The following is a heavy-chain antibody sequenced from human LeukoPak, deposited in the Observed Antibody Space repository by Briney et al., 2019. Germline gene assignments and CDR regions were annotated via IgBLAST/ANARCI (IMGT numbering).Heavy chain of an antibody. J-gene: IGHJ4*02. D-gene: IGHD3-9*01. V-gene: IGHV1-8*01. CDR2: MNPNSGNT. CDR1: GYTFTSYD. CDR3: ARDYDILTGPPAVGY. Sequence: ASVKVSCKASGYTFTSYDINWVRQATGQGLEWMGWMNPNSGNTGYAQKFQGRVTMTRNTSISTAYMELSSLRSDDTAVYYCARDYDILTGPPAVGYWGQGTLVTVSS.